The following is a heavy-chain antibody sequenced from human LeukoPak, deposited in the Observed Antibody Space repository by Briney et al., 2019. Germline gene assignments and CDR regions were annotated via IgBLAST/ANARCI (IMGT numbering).Heavy chain of an antibody. J-gene: IGHJ5*02. Sequence: GGSLRLSCAASGFTFRSYGMHWVRQAPGKGLEWVAIIRYDGTNKYYADSVKGRFTISRDNSKNTLYLQMNSLRAEDTAVYYCAKDRGVIIPNWFDPWGQGTLVTVSS. V-gene: IGHV3-30*02. D-gene: IGHD3-10*01. CDR1: GFTFRSYG. CDR3: AKDRGVIIPNWFDP. CDR2: IRYDGTNK.